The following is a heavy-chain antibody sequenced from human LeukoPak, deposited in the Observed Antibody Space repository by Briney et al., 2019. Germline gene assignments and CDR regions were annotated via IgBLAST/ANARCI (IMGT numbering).Heavy chain of an antibody. CDR2: IRCDGSNK. V-gene: IGHV3-30*02. Sequence: GGSLRLSCAASGFTFSSYGMHWVRQAPGKGLEWVAFIRCDGSNKYYADSVKGRFTISRDNSKNTLYLQMNSLRAEDTAVYYCANDLVAMVRGATGGYYFDYWGQGTLVTVSS. J-gene: IGHJ4*02. D-gene: IGHD3-10*01. CDR3: ANDLVAMVRGATGGYYFDY. CDR1: GFTFSSYG.